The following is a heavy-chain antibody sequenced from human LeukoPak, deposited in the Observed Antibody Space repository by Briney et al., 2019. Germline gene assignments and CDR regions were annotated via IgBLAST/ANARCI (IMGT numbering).Heavy chain of an antibody. V-gene: IGHV3-23*01. CDR2: ISGSDGST. Sequence: GGSLRLSCAASGFTFSNYAMSWVRQAPGKGLEWVSAISGSDGSTNYADSVKGRFTISRDNSKNTLYLQMNSLRAEDTAVYYCARDYRDVLLWFGELSKWGQGTLVTVSS. CDR1: GFTFSNYA. D-gene: IGHD3-10*01. J-gene: IGHJ4*02. CDR3: ARDYRDVLLWFGELSK.